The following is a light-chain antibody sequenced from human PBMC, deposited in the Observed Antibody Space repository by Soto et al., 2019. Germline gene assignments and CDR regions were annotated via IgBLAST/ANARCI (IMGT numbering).Light chain of an antibody. Sequence: QSALTQPPSASGSPGQSVTISCVGTSSDVGAYYYVSWYLQHPGEAPKLIIYEVNKRPSGVSDRFSGSKSGNTASLTVSGLQDEDEGEYYCSSSAGSNNLGVFGTGTKVTVL. CDR1: SSDVGAYYY. CDR3: SSSAGSNNLGV. CDR2: EVN. J-gene: IGLJ1*01. V-gene: IGLV2-8*01.